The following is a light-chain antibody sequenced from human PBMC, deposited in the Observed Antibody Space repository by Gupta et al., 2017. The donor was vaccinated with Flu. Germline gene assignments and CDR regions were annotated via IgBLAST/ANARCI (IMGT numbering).Light chain of an antibody. CDR1: ESLVYSDGTTY. Sequence: DVVMTQSPLSLPVTLGQPASISCRSSESLVYSDGTTYLSWFQPRPGQSPRRLIYNVSNRVPGVPDRLSGSGSGTDFTLKISRVEAEDVGVYYCMQGTHWPPITFGQGTRLEIK. V-gene: IGKV2-30*01. CDR3: MQGTHWPPIT. CDR2: NVS. J-gene: IGKJ5*01.